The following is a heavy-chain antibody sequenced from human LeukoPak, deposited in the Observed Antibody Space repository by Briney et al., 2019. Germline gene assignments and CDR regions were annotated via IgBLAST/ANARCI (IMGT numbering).Heavy chain of an antibody. J-gene: IGHJ3*02. CDR1: GFTVSSNY. CDR3: ARGPVLYDSSPDAFDI. V-gene: IGHV3-66*01. D-gene: IGHD3-22*01. CDR2: IYSGGST. Sequence: GGSLRLSCAASGFTVSSNYMSWVRQAPGKGLEWVSVIYSGGSTYYADSVKGRFTISRDNSKNTLYLQMNSLRAEDTAVYYCARGPVLYDSSPDAFDIWGQGTMVTVSS.